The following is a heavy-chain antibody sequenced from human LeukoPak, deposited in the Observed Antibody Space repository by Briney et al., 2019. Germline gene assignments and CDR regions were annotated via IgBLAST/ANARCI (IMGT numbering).Heavy chain of an antibody. V-gene: IGHV5-51*01. CDR2: IYPGDSDT. J-gene: IGHJ4*02. CDR3: RGPLSDKISGSRPEYSFDY. Sequence: TGESLKISCKGSGYSFTSYWIGWVRQMPGKGLEWMGIIYPGDSDTRYSPSFQGQVTISADKSIGTAYLQWSSLKASDTAMYYCRGPLSDKISGSRPEYSFDYWGQGTWVTVSS. CDR1: GYSFTSYW. D-gene: IGHD3-22*01.